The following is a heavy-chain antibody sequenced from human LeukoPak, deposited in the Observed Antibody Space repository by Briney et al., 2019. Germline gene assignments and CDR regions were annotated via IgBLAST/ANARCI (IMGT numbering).Heavy chain of an antibody. J-gene: IGHJ5*02. CDR1: GGSISSGGYY. V-gene: IGHV4-31*03. Sequence: SETPSLTCTVSGGSISSGGYYWSWIRQHPGKGLEWIGYIYYSGSTYYNPSLKSRVTISVDTSKNQFSLKLSSVTAADTAVYYCARPMVRGTNWFDPWGQGTLVTVSS. CDR3: ARPMVRGTNWFDP. D-gene: IGHD3-10*01. CDR2: IYYSGST.